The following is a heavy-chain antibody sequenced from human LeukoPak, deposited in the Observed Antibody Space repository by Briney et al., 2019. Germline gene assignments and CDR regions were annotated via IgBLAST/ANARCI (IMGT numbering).Heavy chain of an antibody. Sequence: GGSLRLSCAASGFTFSSYSMNWVRQAPGKGLEWVSSISSSSSYIYYADSVTGRFTISRDNAKNSLYLQMNGLRAEDTAVYYCARDPPYYYDSSGYYYEARWGQGTLVTVSS. CDR3: ARDPPYYYDSSGYYYEAR. CDR2: ISSSSSYI. J-gene: IGHJ4*02. D-gene: IGHD3-22*01. V-gene: IGHV3-21*01. CDR1: GFTFSSYS.